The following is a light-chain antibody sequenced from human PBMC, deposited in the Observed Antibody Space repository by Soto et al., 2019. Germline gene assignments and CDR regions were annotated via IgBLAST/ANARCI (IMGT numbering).Light chain of an antibody. Sequence: IVLTQSPATLSLSPGERATLSCRASQSVSSYLAWYQHKPGQAPRLLIYDASNRAPVIPARFSGSGSGTDFTLIISSIEAEDFARYYCQHRTHLPTFGQGTQLEIK. CDR2: DAS. V-gene: IGKV3-11*01. CDR3: QHRTHLPT. J-gene: IGKJ5*01. CDR1: QSVSSY.